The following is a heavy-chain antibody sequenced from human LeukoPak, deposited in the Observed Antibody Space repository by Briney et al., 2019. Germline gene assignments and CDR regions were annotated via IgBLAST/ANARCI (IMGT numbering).Heavy chain of an antibody. Sequence: SETLSLTCTVSGGSISSGSYYWSWIRQPAGKGPEWIGRIYTSGSTNHNPSLKSRVTISVDTSKNQFSLKLSSVTAADTAVYYCARDCLDSSGWYGAQRWFDPWGQGTLVTVSS. D-gene: IGHD6-19*01. CDR1: GGSISSGSYY. V-gene: IGHV4-61*02. CDR3: ARDCLDSSGWYGAQRWFDP. CDR2: IYTSGST. J-gene: IGHJ5*02.